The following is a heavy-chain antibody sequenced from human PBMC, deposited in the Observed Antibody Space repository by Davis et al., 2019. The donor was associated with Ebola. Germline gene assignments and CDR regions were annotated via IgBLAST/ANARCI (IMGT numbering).Heavy chain of an antibody. D-gene: IGHD6-19*01. CDR2: IHGGNGNR. CDR3: ARATFAYNSGWYADY. Sequence: ASVKVSCKASGYTFTTYGISWVRQAPGQRLEWMGWIHGGNGNRKYSQKFQGRVTITMDTSASTAYMELSSLRSEDTAVYYCARATFAYNSGWYADYWGQGTLVTVSS. V-gene: IGHV1-3*01. J-gene: IGHJ4*02. CDR1: GYTFTTYG.